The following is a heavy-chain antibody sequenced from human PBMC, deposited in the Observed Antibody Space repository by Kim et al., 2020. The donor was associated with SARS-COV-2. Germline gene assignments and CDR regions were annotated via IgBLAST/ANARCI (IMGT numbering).Heavy chain of an antibody. Sequence: SETLSLTCAVSGGSISSGGYSWSWIRQPPGKGLEWIGYIYYSGSTYYNPSLKSRVTISVDRSKNQFSLKLSSVTAADTAVYYCARGDGSGAPYGLYVWG. V-gene: IGHV4-30-2*01. D-gene: IGHD3-10*01. J-gene: IGHJ6*02. CDR1: GGSISSGGYS. CDR3: ARGDGSGAPYGLYV. CDR2: IYYSGST.